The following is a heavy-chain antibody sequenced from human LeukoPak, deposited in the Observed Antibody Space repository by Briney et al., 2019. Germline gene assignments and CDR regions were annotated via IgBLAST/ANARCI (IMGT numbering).Heavy chain of an antibody. Sequence: GGSLRLSCAASGFTFSDYYMSWIRQAPGKGLEWVSYISSSGSTIYYADSVKGRFTISRDNAKNSLYLQMNSLRAEDTAVYYCAREWGSYYYDNSGYFYWGQGTLVTVSS. CDR2: ISSSGSTI. CDR1: GFTFSDYY. CDR3: AREWGSYYYDNSGYFY. D-gene: IGHD3-22*01. J-gene: IGHJ4*02. V-gene: IGHV3-11*01.